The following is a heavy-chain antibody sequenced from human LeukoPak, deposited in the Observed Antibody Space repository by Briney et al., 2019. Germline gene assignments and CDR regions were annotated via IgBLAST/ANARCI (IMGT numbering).Heavy chain of an antibody. J-gene: IGHJ3*02. CDR1: GYTFSGFY. V-gene: IGHV1-2*02. Sequence: GASVKVSCKASGYTFSGFYIHWVRQAPGQGLEWMGWINPNSGGTNYAQKFQGRVTMTRDTSISTAYMELSRLRSDDTAVYYCAGYSGSYSAFDIWGQGTMVTVSS. CDR3: AGYSGSYSAFDI. CDR2: INPNSGGT. D-gene: IGHD1-26*01.